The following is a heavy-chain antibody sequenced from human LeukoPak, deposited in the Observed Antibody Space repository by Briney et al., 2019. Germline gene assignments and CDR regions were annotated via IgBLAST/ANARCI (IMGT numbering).Heavy chain of an antibody. D-gene: IGHD6-19*01. CDR3: AKDLGRSGWSDFDY. CDR1: GFTFSDYY. Sequence: KSGGSLRLSCAASGFTFSDYYMSWIRQAPGKGLEWISYISSRGSIIYYADSVKGRFTISRDNAKSSLYLQMNSLRAEDTAVYYCAKDLGRSGWSDFDYWGQGTLVTVSS. CDR2: ISSRGSII. J-gene: IGHJ4*02. V-gene: IGHV3-11*01.